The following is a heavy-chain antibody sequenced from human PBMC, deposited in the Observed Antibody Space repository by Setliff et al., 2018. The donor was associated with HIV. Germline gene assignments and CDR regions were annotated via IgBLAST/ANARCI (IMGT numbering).Heavy chain of an antibody. CDR3: ARSDIVVVVAAKGGAFDI. CDR1: GGAISSGSYY. J-gene: IGHJ3*02. V-gene: IGHV4-61*02. CDR2: IYTSGST. Sequence: SETLCLTCTVSGGAISSGSYYWSWIRQPAGKGLGWIGRIYTSGSTNYNPSLKSRVTISVDTSKNQFSLKLSSVTAADTAVYYCARSDIVVVVAAKGGAFDIWGQGTMVTVSS. D-gene: IGHD2-15*01.